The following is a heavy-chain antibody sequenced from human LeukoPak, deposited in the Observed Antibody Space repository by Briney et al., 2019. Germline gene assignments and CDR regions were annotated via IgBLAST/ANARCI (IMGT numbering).Heavy chain of an antibody. CDR1: GFKFSSYW. V-gene: IGHV3-7*03. D-gene: IGHD6-13*01. J-gene: IGHJ3*02. Sequence: GGSLRLSCAVSGFKFSSYWMSWVRQAPGPGKRPEWVASMAQYGSEIYYVDSVKGRFTIARDNAKNTLYLQMNSLRAEDTAVYYCASTGYSSSWWGAFDIWAKGQWSPSLQ. CDR3: ASTGYSSSWWGAFDI. CDR2: MAQYGSEI.